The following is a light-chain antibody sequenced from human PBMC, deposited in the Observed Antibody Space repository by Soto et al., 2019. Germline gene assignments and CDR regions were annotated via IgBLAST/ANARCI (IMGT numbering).Light chain of an antibody. J-gene: IGLJ2*01. Sequence: QSVLTQPASASGSPGQSIAISCTGTNSDVGYYNYVSWYQHHPGKAPKLIISDVTNRPSGVSNRFSGSKSGNTASLTISGLQAEDEADYYCSSSTSRTTLVFGGGTKVTVL. CDR1: NSDVGYYNY. V-gene: IGLV2-14*03. CDR3: SSSTSRTTLV. CDR2: DVT.